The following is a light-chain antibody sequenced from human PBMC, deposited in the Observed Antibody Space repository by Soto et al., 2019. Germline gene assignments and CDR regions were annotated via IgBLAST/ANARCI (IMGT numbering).Light chain of an antibody. J-gene: IGKJ1*01. CDR2: GAS. V-gene: IGKV3-15*01. CDR3: QQYNDWPRT. Sequence: EIVMTQSPATLSVSPGERATLSCRASQSVGTYLAWYQQKPGQAPRLLIYGASTRAAGISPRFSGGGSGTEFTLPISSLQSEDFAVYYCQQYNDWPRTFGQGTKGGIK. CDR1: QSVGTY.